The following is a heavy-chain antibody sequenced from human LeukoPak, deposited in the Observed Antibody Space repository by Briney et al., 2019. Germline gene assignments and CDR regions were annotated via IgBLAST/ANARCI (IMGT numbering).Heavy chain of an antibody. CDR3: ASGGRISAANWFDP. V-gene: IGHV4-4*07. J-gene: IGHJ5*02. CDR1: GGSISTYY. CDR2: VYPSGRT. Sequence: SETLSLTCTVSGGSISTYYWSWIRQPAGKGLEWIGRVYPSGRTSYNPSLENRVAMSVDTSKKQFSLKLRSVTAADTAVYYCASGGRISAANWFDPWGQGTLVTVSS. D-gene: IGHD6-13*01.